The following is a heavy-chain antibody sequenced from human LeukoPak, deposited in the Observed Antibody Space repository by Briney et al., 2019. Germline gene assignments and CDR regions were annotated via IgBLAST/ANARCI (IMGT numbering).Heavy chain of an antibody. V-gene: IGHV3-7*03. CDR3: ANLIVGATRYFDY. Sequence: GGSLRLSCAASGFTFSSYWMSWVRQAPGKGLEWVANIKQDGSEKYYVDSVKGRFTISRDNAKNSLYLQMNSLRAEETAVYYCANLIVGATRYFDYWGQGTLVTVSS. CDR1: GFTFSSYW. CDR2: IKQDGSEK. J-gene: IGHJ4*02. D-gene: IGHD1-26*01.